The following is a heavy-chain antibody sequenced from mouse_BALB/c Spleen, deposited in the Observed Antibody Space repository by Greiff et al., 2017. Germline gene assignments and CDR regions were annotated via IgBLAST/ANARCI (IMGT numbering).Heavy chain of an antibody. CDR2: IYPGNVNT. V-gene: IGHV1S56*01. J-gene: IGHJ4*01. Sequence: QVQLQQSGPELVKPGASVRISCKASGYTFTSYYIHWVKQRPGQGLEWIGWIYPGNVNTKYNEKFKGKATLTADKSSSTAYMQLSSLTSEDSAVYFCARQNYGMDYWGQGTSVTVSS. CDR1: GYTFTSYY. CDR3: ARQNYGMDY.